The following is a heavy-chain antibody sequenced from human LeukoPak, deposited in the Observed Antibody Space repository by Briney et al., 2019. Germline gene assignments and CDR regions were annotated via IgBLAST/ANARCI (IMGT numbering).Heavy chain of an antibody. Sequence: TGGSLRLSCVASDFTFDFYWMTWVRQAPGKGLEWLANILPDGSQKYYVDSVKGRFTISRDNPKNSLYLQINNLRAEDTAVYYCGRLAHNAWYAIDFWGQGTLVTVSS. V-gene: IGHV3-7*01. J-gene: IGHJ4*02. CDR3: GRLAHNAWYAIDF. D-gene: IGHD2-2*01. CDR2: ILPDGSQK. CDR1: DFTFDFYW.